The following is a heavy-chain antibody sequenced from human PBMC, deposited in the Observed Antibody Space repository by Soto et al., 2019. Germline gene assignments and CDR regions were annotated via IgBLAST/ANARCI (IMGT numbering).Heavy chain of an antibody. CDR3: ARTRPGLYFDY. CDR2: IKVDGSEK. J-gene: IGHJ4*02. CDR1: GFTFSSNW. Sequence: EVQLVESGGGLVQPGGSLRLSCAASGFTFSSNWMSFSSNWMSWVRQAPGKGLEWVANIKVDGSEKYYVNSVKGRFTISRDNAKNSLYQQMNSLRAEDTAVYYCARTRPGLYFDYWGQGTLVTVSS. V-gene: IGHV3-7*01.